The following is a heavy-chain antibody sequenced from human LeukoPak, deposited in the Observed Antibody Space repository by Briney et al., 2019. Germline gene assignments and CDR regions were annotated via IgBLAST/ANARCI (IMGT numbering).Heavy chain of an antibody. V-gene: IGHV4-34*01. CDR3: ARGIRFLEWLLPVNWFDP. J-gene: IGHJ5*02. CDR2: INHSGST. D-gene: IGHD3-3*01. Sequence: PSETLSLTCAVYGGSFSGYYWSWIRQPPGKGLEWIGEINHSGSTNYNPSLKSRVTISVDTSKNQFSLKLSSVTAADTAVYYCARGIRFLEWLLPVNWFDPWGQGTLVTVSS. CDR1: GGSFSGYY.